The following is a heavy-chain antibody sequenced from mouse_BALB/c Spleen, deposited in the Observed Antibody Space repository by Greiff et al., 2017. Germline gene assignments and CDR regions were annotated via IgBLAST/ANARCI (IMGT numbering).Heavy chain of an antibody. Sequence: VKLQESGPGLVAPSQSLSITCTVSGFSLSRYCVHWVRQPPGKGLEWLGMIWGGGSTDYNSALKSRLSISKDNSKSQVFLKMNSLQTDDTAMYYCASNLNYRYDRAAMDYGGQGTSVTVSS. CDR3: ASNLNYRYDRAAMDY. D-gene: IGHD2-14*01. J-gene: IGHJ4*01. CDR2: IWGGGST. V-gene: IGHV2-6-4*01. CDR1: GFSLSRYC.